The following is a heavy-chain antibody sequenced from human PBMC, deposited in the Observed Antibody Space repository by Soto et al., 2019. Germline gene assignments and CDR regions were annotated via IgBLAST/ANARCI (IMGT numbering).Heavy chain of an antibody. D-gene: IGHD3-22*01. CDR1: GYTFTSYG. J-gene: IGHJ1*01. CDR3: ARDSDRYYYDSSGYYRNDEYFQH. V-gene: IGHV1-18*01. Sequence: ASVKVSCKASGYTFTSYGISWVRQAPGQGLEWMGWISAYNGNTTYSQKFQGRVTITRDTSASTAYMELSSLRSEDTAVYYCARDSDRYYYDSSGYYRNDEYFQHWGQGTLVTVSS. CDR2: ISAYNGNT.